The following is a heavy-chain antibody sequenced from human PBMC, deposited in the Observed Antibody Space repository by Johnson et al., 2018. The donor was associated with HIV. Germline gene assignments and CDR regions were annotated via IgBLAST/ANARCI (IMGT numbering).Heavy chain of an antibody. CDR1: GFIFDDYA. J-gene: IGHJ3*02. CDR3: AREEVVVAATQDDAFDI. Sequence: QVQLVESGGGVVRPGGSLRLSCAASGFIFDDYAMSWVRQAPGKGLEWVSYISSSGSTIFYADSVKGRFTISRDNAKNSLFLQMNSLRAEDTAVYYCAREEVVVAATQDDAFDIWGQGT. CDR2: ISSSGSTI. D-gene: IGHD2-15*01. V-gene: IGHV3-11*04.